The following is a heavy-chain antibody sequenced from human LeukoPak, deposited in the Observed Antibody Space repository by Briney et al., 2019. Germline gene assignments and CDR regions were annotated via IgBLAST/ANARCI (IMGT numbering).Heavy chain of an antibody. Sequence: SETLSLTCTVSGGSISSGRYWAWIRQPPGKGLEWIGSITHSGYTNYNPSLKSRVTISVDMSKNHFSLQLSSVTAPDTALYYCAREELFYDFWSGSHGAFDVWGQGTMVSVSS. CDR2: ITHSGYT. J-gene: IGHJ3*01. D-gene: IGHD3-3*01. V-gene: IGHV4-38-2*02. CDR3: AREELFYDFWSGSHGAFDV. CDR1: GGSISSGRY.